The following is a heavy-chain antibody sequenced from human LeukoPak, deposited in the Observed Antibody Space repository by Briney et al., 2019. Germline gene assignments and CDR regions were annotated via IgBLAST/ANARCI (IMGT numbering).Heavy chain of an antibody. J-gene: IGHJ5*02. CDR2: INPNSGGT. CDR1: GYTFTGYY. D-gene: IGHD4-23*01. Sequence: ASVKVSCKASGYTFTGYYIHWVRQAPGQGLEWMGWINPNSGGTNYAQKFQGRVTMTRDTSISTAYMELSRLRSDDTAVYYCARERYGGAAFFDPWGQGTLVTVSS. CDR3: ARERYGGAAFFDP. V-gene: IGHV1-2*02.